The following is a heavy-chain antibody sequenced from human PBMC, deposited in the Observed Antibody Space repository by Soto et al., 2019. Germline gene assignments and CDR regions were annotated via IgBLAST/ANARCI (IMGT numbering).Heavy chain of an antibody. D-gene: IGHD2-21*01. J-gene: IGHJ5*02. Sequence: ASVKVSCKVSGYTLTELSMHWVRQAPGKGLEWMGGFDPEDGETIYAQKFQGRVTMTEDTSTDTAYMELSSLRSEDTAVYYCATVWWGNGWFDPWGQGTLVTVSS. CDR1: GYTLTELS. CDR2: FDPEDGET. CDR3: ATVWWGNGWFDP. V-gene: IGHV1-24*01.